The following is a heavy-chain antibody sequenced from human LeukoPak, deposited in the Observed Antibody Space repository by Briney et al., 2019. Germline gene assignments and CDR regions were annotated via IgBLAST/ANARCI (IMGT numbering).Heavy chain of an antibody. J-gene: IGHJ3*02. CDR3: ARAKDNSGRDGFDI. CDR2: IWYDGSNK. CDR1: GFTFSTYG. V-gene: IGHV3-33*01. Sequence: PGRSLRLSCAASGFTFSTYGIHWVRQAPGKGLEWVAVIWYDGSNKYYADSVKGRFTISRDNSKNTLYLQMNSMRAGDTAVYYCARAKDNSGRDGFDIWGQGTMVTVSS. D-gene: IGHD6-19*01.